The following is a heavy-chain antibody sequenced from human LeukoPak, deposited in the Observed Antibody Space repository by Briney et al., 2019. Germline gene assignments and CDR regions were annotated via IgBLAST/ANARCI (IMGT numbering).Heavy chain of an antibody. CDR1: GLTFARYD. D-gene: IGHD3-10*01. J-gene: IGHJ3*02. Sequence: AGGSLRLCCAASGLTFARYDMSWLRRAPGKGLEWISVISSSGDTTFYAASVKGRFTVTRDNSKSTLYLQMNNLRADDTAIYFCARGAYDGSFRRFDIWGQGTVVTVSS. CDR3: ARGAYDGSFRRFDI. CDR2: ISSSGDTT. V-gene: IGHV3-23*01.